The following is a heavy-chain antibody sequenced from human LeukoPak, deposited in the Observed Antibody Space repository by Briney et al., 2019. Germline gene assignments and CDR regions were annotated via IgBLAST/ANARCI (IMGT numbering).Heavy chain of an antibody. Sequence: PGGSLRLSCAASGFTFSSYAMSWVRQAPGKGLEWVSAISGSGGSTYYADSVKGRFTISRDNSKYALYLQMNSLRAEDTAVYYCAKRPRFDVIVVAGYFQHWGQGTLVTVSS. D-gene: IGHD3-22*01. CDR2: ISGSGGST. CDR3: AKRPRFDVIVVAGYFQH. V-gene: IGHV3-23*01. J-gene: IGHJ1*01. CDR1: GFTFSSYA.